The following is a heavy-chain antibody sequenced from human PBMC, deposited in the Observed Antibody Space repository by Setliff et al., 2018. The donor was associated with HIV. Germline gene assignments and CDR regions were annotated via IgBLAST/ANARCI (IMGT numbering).Heavy chain of an antibody. V-gene: IGHV1-69*02. D-gene: IGHD3-3*01. CDR2: IIPILGVA. CDR3: VRGVQSPPHYSYYYMDV. J-gene: IGHJ6*03. CDR1: RSTFNSHT. Sequence: ASVKVSCKASRSTFNSHTINWVRQAPGQGLDWMGRIIPILGVAHYAQRCQGKVTITADNSTSTAYMELTSLRFDDTAMYYCVRGVQSPPHYSYYYMDVWGEGTMVTVSS.